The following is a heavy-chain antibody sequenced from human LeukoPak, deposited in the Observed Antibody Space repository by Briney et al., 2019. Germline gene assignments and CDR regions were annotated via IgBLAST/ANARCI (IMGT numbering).Heavy chain of an antibody. CDR1: GFTFSTYN. CDR3: ARDDVRAAAGTLNFEY. V-gene: IGHV3-21*01. J-gene: IGHJ4*02. Sequence: GGSLRLSCAASGFTFSTYNMNWVRQAPGKGLEWVSAISSSSSYIYYADSVKGRFTISRDNAENSLYLQMNSLRAEDTAIYYCARDDVRAAAGTLNFEYWGQGTLVTVSS. D-gene: IGHD6-13*01. CDR2: ISSSSSYI.